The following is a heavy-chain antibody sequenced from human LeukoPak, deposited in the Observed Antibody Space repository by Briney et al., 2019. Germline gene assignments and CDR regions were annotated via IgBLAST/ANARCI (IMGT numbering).Heavy chain of an antibody. CDR1: GFTFDDYA. J-gene: IGHJ4*02. Sequence: GGSLRLSCAASGFTFDDYAMHWVRQAPGKGLEWVSGISWNSGSIGYADSVKGRFTISRDNAKISLYLQMNSLRAEDTALYYCAKGGRYSSRLYDYWGQGTLVTVSS. CDR2: ISWNSGSI. V-gene: IGHV3-9*01. D-gene: IGHD6-13*01. CDR3: AKGGRYSSRLYDY.